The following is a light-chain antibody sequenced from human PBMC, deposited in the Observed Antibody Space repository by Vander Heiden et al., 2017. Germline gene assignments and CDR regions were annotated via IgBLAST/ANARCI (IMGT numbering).Light chain of an antibody. V-gene: IGKV3-20*01. CDR3: QQYDNSLYT. Sequence: SVLTQSPGTLSLSPGERPPLSCWASQSVTSSDVAWYQQRPGQAPRLLIYGASIRATGIPDRFSGSGSGTDFTLTISRLEPEDFAVYYCQQYDNSLYTFGQGTKLEIK. CDR1: QSVTSSD. CDR2: GAS. J-gene: IGKJ2*01.